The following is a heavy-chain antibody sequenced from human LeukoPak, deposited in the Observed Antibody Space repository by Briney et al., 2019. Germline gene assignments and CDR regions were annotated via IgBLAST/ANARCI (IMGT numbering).Heavy chain of an antibody. CDR2: ISRSGDIK. D-gene: IGHD3-22*01. CDR3: AKGGSPGYNYNAFDM. CDR1: GFTFNNYA. V-gene: IGHV3-48*04. J-gene: IGHJ3*02. Sequence: SGGSLRLSCAASGFTFNNYAMNWVRLAPGKGLEWVSFISRSGDIKLYADSVKGRFTISRDNPKNSLYLQMNSLRAEDTAVYYCAKGGSPGYNYNAFDMWGQGTMVAVSS.